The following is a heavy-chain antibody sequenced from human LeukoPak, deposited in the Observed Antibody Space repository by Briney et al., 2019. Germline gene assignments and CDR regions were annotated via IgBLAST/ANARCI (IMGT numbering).Heavy chain of an antibody. CDR1: GFTFSSYW. CDR2: TNSDGSST. Sequence: GGSLRLSCAASGFTFSSYWMHWVRQASGKGLVWVSRTNSDGSSTSYADSVRGRFSISRDNAKNTLYLQMNSLRAEDTAVYYCARGLSGYASSLGYWGQGTLVTVSA. J-gene: IGHJ4*02. CDR3: ARGLSGYASSLGY. D-gene: IGHD6-6*01. V-gene: IGHV3-74*01.